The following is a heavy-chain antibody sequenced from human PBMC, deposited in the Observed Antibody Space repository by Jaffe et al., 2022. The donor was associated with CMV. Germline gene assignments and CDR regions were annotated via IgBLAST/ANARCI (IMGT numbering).Heavy chain of an antibody. CDR2: ISYDGSNK. D-gene: IGHD2-21*02. J-gene: IGHJ6*02. V-gene: IGHV3-30*18. CDR1: GFTFSSYG. Sequence: QVQLVESGGGVVQPGRSLRLSCAASGFTFSSYGMHWVRQAPGKGLEWVAVISYDGSNKYYADSVKGRFTISRDNSKNTLYLQMNSLRAEDTAVYYCAKVGTYCGGDCSYGMDVWGQGTTVTVSS. CDR3: AKVGTYCGGDCSYGMDV.